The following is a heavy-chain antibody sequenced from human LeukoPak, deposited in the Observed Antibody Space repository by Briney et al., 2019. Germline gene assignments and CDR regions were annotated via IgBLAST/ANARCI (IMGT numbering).Heavy chain of an antibody. V-gene: IGHV3-23*01. CDR1: GFTFTKYA. J-gene: IGHJ4*02. CDR3: ARDSDVPGCFDY. Sequence: PGGSLRLSCAASGFTFTKYAMNWVRQAPGKGLEWVSRISGSGSATDYADSVKGRFSISRDNSKNTLYLQMTSLRAGDTAIYYCARDSDVPGCFDYWGQGAPVTVSS. CDR2: ISGSGSAT. D-gene: IGHD2-21*01.